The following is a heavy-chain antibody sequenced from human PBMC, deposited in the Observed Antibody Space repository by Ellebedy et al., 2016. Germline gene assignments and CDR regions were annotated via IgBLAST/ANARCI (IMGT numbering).Heavy chain of an antibody. CDR2: INQDGGAK. Sequence: GGSLRLXCEASGFNFVTYWMSWVRQVPGKGLEWVANINQDGGAKYYVDPVRGRFTVSRDNAKNSLYLHMSSLRAEDTATYYCAKNSVTFFGALILDNFDHWGQGALVTVSS. V-gene: IGHV3-7*03. J-gene: IGHJ4*02. CDR1: GFNFVTYW. D-gene: IGHD3-3*01. CDR3: AKNSVTFFGALILDNFDH.